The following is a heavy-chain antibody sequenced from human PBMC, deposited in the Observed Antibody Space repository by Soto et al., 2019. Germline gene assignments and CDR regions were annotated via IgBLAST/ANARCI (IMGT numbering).Heavy chain of an antibody. CDR1: GGSFCGYY. D-gene: IGHD5-12*01. V-gene: IGHV4-34*01. CDR3: ARGRRGYNYVLDY. J-gene: IGHJ4*02. CDR2: INHSGST. Sequence: QVQLQQWGAGLLKPSETLSLTCAVYGGSFCGYYWSWIRQPPGKGLEWIGEINHSGSTNYNPSLKSRVTISVDTSKNQFSLKLSSVTAADTAVYYCARGRRGYNYVLDYWGQGTLVTVSS.